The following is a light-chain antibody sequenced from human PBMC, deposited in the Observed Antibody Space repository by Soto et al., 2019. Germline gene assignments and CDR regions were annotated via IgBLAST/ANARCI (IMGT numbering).Light chain of an antibody. CDR3: QKYNGAPWT. CDR1: QGISNY. CDR2: AAS. Sequence: DIPMTQSPSSLSASVGDRVTSACRASQGISNYLAWYQQKPGKVPKLLIYAASTLQSGVPSQFSGSGSGTDFTLTISSLQPEDVATYYCQKYNGAPWTFGQGTKVEIK. V-gene: IGKV1-27*01. J-gene: IGKJ1*01.